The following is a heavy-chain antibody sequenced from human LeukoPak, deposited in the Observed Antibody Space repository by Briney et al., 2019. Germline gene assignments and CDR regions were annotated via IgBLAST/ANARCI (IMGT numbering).Heavy chain of an antibody. D-gene: IGHD3/OR15-3a*01. CDR3: ARDWTYFYSHFMDV. J-gene: IGHJ6*03. CDR1: GYTFTTYE. V-gene: IGHV1-8*01. Sequence: GASVKVSCKASGYTFTTYEINWVRQAPGQGLEWIGRINPNLGNTDYAQKFQGRVAITRNTSISIAYMELSSLRSEDTAVYYCARDWTYFYSHFMDVWGQGTTVIVSS. CDR2: INPNLGNT.